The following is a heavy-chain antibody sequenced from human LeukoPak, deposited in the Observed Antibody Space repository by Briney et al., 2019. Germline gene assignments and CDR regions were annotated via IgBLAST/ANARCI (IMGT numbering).Heavy chain of an antibody. V-gene: IGHV3-23*01. D-gene: IGHD5-24*01. CDR2: ISGSGGGT. J-gene: IGHJ4*02. CDR1: GFTFSSYA. Sequence: TGGSLRLSCAASGFTFSSYAMSWVRQAPGKGLEWVSAISGSGGGTYYADSVKGRFTISRDNSKNTLYLQMNSLRAEDTAVYYCAKESWMATIRAFDYWGQGTLVTVSS. CDR3: AKESWMATIRAFDY.